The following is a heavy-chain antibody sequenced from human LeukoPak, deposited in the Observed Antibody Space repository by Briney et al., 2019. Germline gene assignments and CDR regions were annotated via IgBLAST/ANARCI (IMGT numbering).Heavy chain of an antibody. D-gene: IGHD3-22*01. J-gene: IGHJ5*02. CDR1: GGSISSSSYY. V-gene: IGHV4-39*01. CDR2: MYYSGST. CDR3: ARHPAMIISLLFDP. Sequence: SETLSLTCTVSGGSISSSSYYWGWIRQPPGKGLEWIGSMYYSGSTYYNPSLKSRVTISVDTSKNQFSLKLSSVTAADTAVYYCARHPAMIISLLFDPWGQGTLVTVSS.